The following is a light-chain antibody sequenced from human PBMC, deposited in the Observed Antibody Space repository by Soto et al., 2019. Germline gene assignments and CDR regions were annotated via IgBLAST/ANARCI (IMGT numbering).Light chain of an antibody. V-gene: IGLV3-1*01. Sequence: SYELTQPPSVSVSPGQTASLTCSGDELGDKYACWYQQKPGQSPVLVIYQDSKRPSGIPERFSGSNSGNTATLTISGTQAMDEADYYCQAWDSSTAVFGTGTKVTVL. J-gene: IGLJ1*01. CDR2: QDS. CDR1: ELGDKY. CDR3: QAWDSSTAV.